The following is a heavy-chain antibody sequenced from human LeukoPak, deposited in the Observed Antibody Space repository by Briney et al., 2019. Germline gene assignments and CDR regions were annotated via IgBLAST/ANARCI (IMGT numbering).Heavy chain of an antibody. D-gene: IGHD6-13*01. CDR1: GYTFTSYG. CDR2: ISAYNGNT. V-gene: IGHV1-18*01. J-gene: IGHJ6*03. Sequence: GASVKVSCKASGYTFTSYGITWVRQAPGQGLEWIGWISAYNGNTNYAQKLQGRVTMTTDTSTSTAYMELRSLRSDDTAVYYCARGGGAAADYSYYYMDVWGKGTMVTVSS. CDR3: ARGGGAAADYSYYYMDV.